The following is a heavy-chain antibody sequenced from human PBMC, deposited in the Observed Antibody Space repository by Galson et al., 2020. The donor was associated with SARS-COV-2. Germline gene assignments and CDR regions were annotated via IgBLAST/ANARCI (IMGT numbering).Heavy chain of an antibody. CDR1: GDPILNDSGYY. D-gene: IGHD6-13*01. J-gene: IGHJ4*02. V-gene: IGHV4-39*07. CDR2: IYYSRTT. Sequence: SETLSLTCTVSGDPILNDSGYYWGSFRQPPVKGLEWLSRIYYSRTTYYNPSLKSRVTISIDTSKNQFSLTLSSVTAADTAVYYCARAHGSSWFNYWGQGILVTVSS. CDR3: ARAHGSSWFNY.